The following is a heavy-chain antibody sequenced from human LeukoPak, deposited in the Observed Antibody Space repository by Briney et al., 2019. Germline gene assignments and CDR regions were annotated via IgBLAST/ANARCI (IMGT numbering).Heavy chain of an antibody. D-gene: IGHD3-10*01. CDR1: GFTFSGSA. Sequence: GGSLRLSCAASGFTFSGSAMHWVRQASGKGLEWVGRIRSKANSYATAYAASVKGRFTISRDDSKNTAYLQMNSLKTEDTAVYYCAGSITMVRGAIPYWGQGTLVTVSS. J-gene: IGHJ4*02. CDR3: AGSITMVRGAIPY. CDR2: IRSKANSYAT. V-gene: IGHV3-73*01.